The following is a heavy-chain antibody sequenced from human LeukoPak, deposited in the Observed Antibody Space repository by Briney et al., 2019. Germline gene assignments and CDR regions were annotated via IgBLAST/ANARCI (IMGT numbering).Heavy chain of an antibody. V-gene: IGHV3-30*03. J-gene: IGHJ6*02. D-gene: IGHD5-24*01. CDR3: ARDGDGSHIEPNYYGMDV. CDR1: GFTFSGYG. CDR2: ISYDGSNT. Sequence: PGRSLRLSCAASGFTFSGYGMHWVRQAPGKGLDWVALISYDGSNTYYADSVKGRFTISRDISNNTLYLQMNSLRPEDTAVYYCARDGDGSHIEPNYYGMDVWGQGTTVTVSS.